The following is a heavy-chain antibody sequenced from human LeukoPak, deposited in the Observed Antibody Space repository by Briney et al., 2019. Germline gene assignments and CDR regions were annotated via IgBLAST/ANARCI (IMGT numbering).Heavy chain of an antibody. CDR3: ARSIPYGTTWCGRSDY. J-gene: IGHJ4*02. V-gene: IGHV3-30*03. D-gene: IGHD6-13*01. Sequence: GGSLRLSCAASGFTFSSYGMHWVRQAPGKGLEWVAVISYDGSNKYYADSVKGRFTTSRDNSKNTLYLQMNSLRAEDTAIYYCARSIPYGTTWCGRSDYWGQGTLVTVSS. CDR2: ISYDGSNK. CDR1: GFTFSSYG.